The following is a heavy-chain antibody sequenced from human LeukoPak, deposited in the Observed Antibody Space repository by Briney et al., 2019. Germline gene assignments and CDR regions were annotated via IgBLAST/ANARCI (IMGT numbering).Heavy chain of an antibody. Sequence: GGSLRLSCTASGVTVSNTWMSWVRQAPGKGLEWVGLFTSRSAGGTIHYAAPVQGRFTILAEDSRNTWYLQMNGLQIEDTGIYYCTTGGGTMDFWGQGTLVTVSS. CDR1: GVTVSNTW. CDR3: TTGGGTMDF. J-gene: IGHJ4*02. CDR2: FTSRSAGGTI. D-gene: IGHD2-15*01. V-gene: IGHV3-15*01.